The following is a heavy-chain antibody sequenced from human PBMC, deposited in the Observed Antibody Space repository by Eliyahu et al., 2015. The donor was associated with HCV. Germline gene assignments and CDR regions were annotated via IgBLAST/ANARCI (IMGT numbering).Heavy chain of an antibody. J-gene: IGHJ4*02. CDR1: GGSISSSSYY. V-gene: IGHV4-39*01. CDR2: ILFSGGA. Sequence: QLQLQESGPGLVKPSETLSLTCTVSGGSISSSSYYWGWIRQPPGKGLEWIGSILFSGGAPSNPSLKSRVTISVDTSKNQFSLKLSSVTAADTAVYYCARSNYGDYDGGFDYWGQGTLVTVSS. CDR3: ARSNYGDYDGGFDY. D-gene: IGHD4-17*01.